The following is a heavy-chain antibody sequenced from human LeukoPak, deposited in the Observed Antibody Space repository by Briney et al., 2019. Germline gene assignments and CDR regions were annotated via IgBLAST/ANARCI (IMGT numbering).Heavy chain of an antibody. CDR2: IIPIFGTA. CDR3: ARAVGAARPNWFDP. D-gene: IGHD6-6*01. J-gene: IGHJ5*02. Sequence: GASVKVSCKTSGYTFTGYYMHWVRQAPGQGLEWMGGIIPIFGTANYAQKFQGRVTITADKSTSTAYMELSSLRSEDTAVYYCARAVGAARPNWFDPWGQGTLVTVSS. CDR1: GYTFTGYY. V-gene: IGHV1-69*06.